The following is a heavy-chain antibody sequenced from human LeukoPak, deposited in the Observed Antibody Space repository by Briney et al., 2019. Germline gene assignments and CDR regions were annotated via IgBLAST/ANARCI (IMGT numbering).Heavy chain of an antibody. CDR1: RFTFSNYG. D-gene: IGHD3-22*01. Sequence: GRSLRLSCAASRFTFSNYGMHWVRQAPGKGLEWVAVISYDGSKKYYADSVKGRFTISRDNSKNTLYLQMNSLRAEDTAVYYCAKGDSTGYYYHYGYYFDYWGQGTLVTVSS. J-gene: IGHJ4*02. V-gene: IGHV3-30*18. CDR2: ISYDGSKK. CDR3: AKGDSTGYYYHYGYYFDY.